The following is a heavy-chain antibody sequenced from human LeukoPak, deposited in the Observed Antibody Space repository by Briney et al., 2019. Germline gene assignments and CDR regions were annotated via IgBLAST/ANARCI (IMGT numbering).Heavy chain of an antibody. Sequence: SVKLSCKASGGTFSSYAISWGRQAPGQGLEWKGGIIPIIGTANYAQKFQGRVTITADESTSTAYMELSSLRSEDTAVYYCARRDYDFWSGYYTGMGYYMDVWGKGTTVTVSS. CDR1: GGTFSSYA. V-gene: IGHV1-69*13. CDR3: ARRDYDFWSGYYTGMGYYMDV. D-gene: IGHD3-3*01. CDR2: IIPIIGTA. J-gene: IGHJ6*03.